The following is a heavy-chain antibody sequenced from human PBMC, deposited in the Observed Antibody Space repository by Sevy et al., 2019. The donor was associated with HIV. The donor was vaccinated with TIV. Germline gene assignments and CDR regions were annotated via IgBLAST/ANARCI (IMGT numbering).Heavy chain of an antibody. J-gene: IGHJ3*02. Sequence: ASVKVSCKASGYTFTSYAMNWVRQAPGQGLEWIGWINTNTGNPTYAQGFTGRFVFSLDTSVSTAYLQISSLKAEDTAVYYCARPLRFWSGYRDAFDIWGQGTMVTVSS. D-gene: IGHD3-3*01. CDR3: ARPLRFWSGYRDAFDI. CDR1: GYTFTSYA. CDR2: INTNTGNP. V-gene: IGHV7-4-1*02.